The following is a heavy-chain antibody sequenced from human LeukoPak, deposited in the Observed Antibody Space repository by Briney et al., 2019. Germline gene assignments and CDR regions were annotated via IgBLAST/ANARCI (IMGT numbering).Heavy chain of an antibody. J-gene: IGHJ6*04. V-gene: IGHV1-69*06. CDR3: ARAIVEPYTGYYGMDV. CDR1: GGTFSSYA. D-gene: IGHD3-16*02. Sequence: SVKVSCKASGGTFSSYAISWVRQAPGQGLEWMGGIIPIFGTANYAQKFQGRVTITADKSASTAYMELSSLRSEDTAVYYCARAIVEPYTGYYGMDVWGKGTTVTVSS. CDR2: IIPIFGTA.